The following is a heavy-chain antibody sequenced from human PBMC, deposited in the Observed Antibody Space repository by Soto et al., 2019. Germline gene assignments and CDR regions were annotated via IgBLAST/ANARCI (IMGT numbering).Heavy chain of an antibody. D-gene: IGHD6-19*01. Sequence: LLQSGAEVTKPGSSVKVACKASGGNPSNSAISWVRQAPGQGLEWMGVIIPVFGIISHAQNFSARVTIAGDKSSSTASMELSSLRSENTAAYVCGGGRIVVAGNSGSYSMDVCCYGGTVTVSS. V-gene: IGHV1-69*17. J-gene: IGHJ6*04. CDR1: GGNPSNSA. CDR2: IIPVFGII. CDR3: GGGRIVVAGNSGSYSMDV.